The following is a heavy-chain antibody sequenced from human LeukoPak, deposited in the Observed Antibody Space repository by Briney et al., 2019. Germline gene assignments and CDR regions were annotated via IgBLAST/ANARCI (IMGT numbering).Heavy chain of an antibody. Sequence: PSETLSLTCTVSGGSISSYYWSWIRQPPGKGLEWIGYIYYSGSTNYNPSLKSQVTISVDTSKNQFSLKLSSVTAADTAVYYCARYSYGYNWFDPWGQGTLVTVSS. J-gene: IGHJ5*02. CDR3: ARYSYGYNWFDP. CDR1: GGSISSYY. V-gene: IGHV4-59*01. CDR2: IYYSGST. D-gene: IGHD5-18*01.